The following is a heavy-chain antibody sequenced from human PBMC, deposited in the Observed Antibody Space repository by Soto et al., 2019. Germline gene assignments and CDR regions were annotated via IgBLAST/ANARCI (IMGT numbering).Heavy chain of an antibody. CDR2: IIPIFGTA. Sequence: QVQLVQSGAEVKKPGSSVKVSCKASGGTFSSYAISWVRQAPGQGLEWMGGIIPIFGTANYAKKFQGRVTITADESTGTAYMELGSLRSEDTCVYYCASENGDYYYCLDVWGQGTTVTVSS. V-gene: IGHV1-69*12. CDR1: GGTFSSYA. D-gene: IGHD4-17*01. J-gene: IGHJ6*02. CDR3: ASENGDYYYCLDV.